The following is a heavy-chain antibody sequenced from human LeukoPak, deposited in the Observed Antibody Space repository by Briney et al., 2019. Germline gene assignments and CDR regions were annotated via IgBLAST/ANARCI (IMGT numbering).Heavy chain of an antibody. CDR3: AREENCSGCSCYYY. Sequence: ASLKVSCKASGYTFTGYYMHWVRQAAGQGLEWMGGINPNSGGTNYAQKFQGRVTMTRDTSISTAYMELSRLRSDDTAVYYCAREENCSGCSCYYYWGQGTLVTVSS. V-gene: IGHV1-2*02. CDR2: INPNSGGT. D-gene: IGHD2-15*01. J-gene: IGHJ4*02. CDR1: GYTFTGYY.